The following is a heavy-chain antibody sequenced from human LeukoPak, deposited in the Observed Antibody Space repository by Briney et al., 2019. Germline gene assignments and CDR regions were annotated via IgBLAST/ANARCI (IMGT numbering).Heavy chain of an antibody. Sequence: GASVKVSCKASGGTFSNYAIRWVRQAPGQGLEWMGGIIPIFGTGNYAQKFQGRVTITADESTSTAYMELSSLRSEDTAVYYCATEEGGPKWEPRVAFDYWGQGTLVTVSS. CDR1: GGTFSNYA. J-gene: IGHJ4*02. CDR2: IIPIFGTG. CDR3: ATEEGGPKWEPRVAFDY. V-gene: IGHV1-69*13. D-gene: IGHD1-26*01.